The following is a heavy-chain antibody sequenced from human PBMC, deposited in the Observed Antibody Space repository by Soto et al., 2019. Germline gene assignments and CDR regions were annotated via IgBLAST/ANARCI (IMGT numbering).Heavy chain of an antibody. CDR3: ARDYYDSSGYYRWFDP. D-gene: IGHD3-22*01. J-gene: IGHJ5*02. Sequence: QVQLQESGPGLVKPSETLSLTCTVSGGSVSSGSYYWSWIRQPPVKGLEWIGYIYYSGSTNYNPSLKSRVTISVDTSKNQFSLKLSSVTAADTAVYYCARDYYDSSGYYRWFDPWGQGTLVTVSS. CDR2: IYYSGST. V-gene: IGHV4-61*01. CDR1: GGSVSSGSYY.